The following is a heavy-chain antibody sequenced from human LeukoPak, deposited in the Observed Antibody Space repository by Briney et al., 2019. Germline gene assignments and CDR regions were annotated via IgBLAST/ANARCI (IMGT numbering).Heavy chain of an antibody. CDR1: GYSFTSYW. D-gene: IGHD2-2*01. J-gene: IGHJ4*02. V-gene: IGHV5-51*01. CDR2: IYPGDSDT. Sequence: GESLKISCKGSGYSFTSYWIGWVRQMPGKGLEWMGIIYPGDSDTRHSPSFQGQVTISADKSISTAYLQWSSLKASDTTMYYCARQYQLLQSSYYFDYWGQGTLVTDSS. CDR3: ARQYQLLQSSYYFDY.